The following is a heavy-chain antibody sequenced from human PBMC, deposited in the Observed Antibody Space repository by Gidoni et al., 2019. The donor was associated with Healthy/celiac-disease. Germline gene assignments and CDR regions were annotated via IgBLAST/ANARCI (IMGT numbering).Heavy chain of an antibody. CDR2: ISGDGGST. CDR3: AKEEISSGWSDY. CDR1: GFTCDDYA. Sequence: EVQLVESGGGVVQPGGPLRLSCAASGFTCDDYAMDWVRQPPGKGLEWVSLISGDGGSTYYADSVKGRFTISRDNSKNSLYLQMNSLRTEDTALYYCAKEEISSGWSDYWGQGTLVTVSS. V-gene: IGHV3-43*02. J-gene: IGHJ4*02. D-gene: IGHD6-19*01.